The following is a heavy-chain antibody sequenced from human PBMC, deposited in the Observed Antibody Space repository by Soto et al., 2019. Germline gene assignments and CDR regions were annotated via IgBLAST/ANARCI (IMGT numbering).Heavy chain of an antibody. Sequence: SVKVSCKASGGTFSSYAISWVRQAPGQGLEWMGGIIPIFGTANYAQKFQGRVTITADESTSTAYMELSSLRSEDTAVYYCARGAYYDILTGLYYYYYYGMDVWGQGTTVTVSS. J-gene: IGHJ6*02. CDR2: IIPIFGTA. CDR3: ARGAYYDILTGLYYYYYYGMDV. V-gene: IGHV1-69*13. D-gene: IGHD3-9*01. CDR1: GGTFSSYA.